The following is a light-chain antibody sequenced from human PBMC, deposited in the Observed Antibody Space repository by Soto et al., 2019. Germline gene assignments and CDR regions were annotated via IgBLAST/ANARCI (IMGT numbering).Light chain of an antibody. CDR1: SSDVGNYNY. Sequence: QSVLTQPASVSGPPGQSVTISCTGTSSDVGNYNYVSWYQHHPGKAPKLMIYGVSNRPSGVSNRFSGSKSGNTASLTISGLQAEDEADYYCSSSTTTSWVFGTGTKVTVL. V-gene: IGLV2-14*01. J-gene: IGLJ1*01. CDR3: SSSTTTSWV. CDR2: GVS.